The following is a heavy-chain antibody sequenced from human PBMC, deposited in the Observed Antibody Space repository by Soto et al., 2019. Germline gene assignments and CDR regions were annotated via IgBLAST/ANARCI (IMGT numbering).Heavy chain of an antibody. CDR3: ASRDPGTSVDY. CDR2: IYRTGST. J-gene: IGHJ4*02. V-gene: IGHV4-4*02. D-gene: IGHD1-7*01. CDR1: GGSFTSNNW. Sequence: SETLSLTCAVSGGSFTSNNWWTWVRQPPGQGLEWIGEIYRTGSTNYNPSLKSRVPISLDKSENQFSLKVTSLTAADTAVYYCASRDPGTSVDYWGQGTLVTVSS.